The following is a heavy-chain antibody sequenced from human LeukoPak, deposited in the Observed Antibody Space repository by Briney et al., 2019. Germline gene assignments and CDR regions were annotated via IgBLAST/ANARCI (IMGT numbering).Heavy chain of an antibody. Sequence: PGGSLRLSCAASGFTFSSYGMHWVRQAPGKGLEWVAFIRYDGSNKYYADSVKGRFTISRDNAKNSLYLQMNSLRAEDTAVYYCARFNGPLIMYDFWSGYPPINWFDPWGQGTLVTVSS. CDR2: IRYDGSNK. V-gene: IGHV3-30*02. CDR3: ARFNGPLIMYDFWSGYPPINWFDP. J-gene: IGHJ5*02. CDR1: GFTFSSYG. D-gene: IGHD3-3*01.